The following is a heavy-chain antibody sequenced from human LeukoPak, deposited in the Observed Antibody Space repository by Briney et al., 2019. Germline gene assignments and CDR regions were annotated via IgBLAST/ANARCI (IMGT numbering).Heavy chain of an antibody. CDR3: ARDLFVGAPAYFDS. CDR2: ISRDARTT. CDR1: GFTFSSYD. J-gene: IGHJ4*02. D-gene: IGHD4/OR15-4a*01. V-gene: IGHV3-30*04. Sequence: TGGSLRLSCAASGFTFSSYDMHWVRQAPGKGLEWVAAISRDARTTVYPDSVKGRFTISRDNSRDTLYLQMNSLRPEDTAVYYCARDLFVGAPAYFDSWGQGALVTVSS.